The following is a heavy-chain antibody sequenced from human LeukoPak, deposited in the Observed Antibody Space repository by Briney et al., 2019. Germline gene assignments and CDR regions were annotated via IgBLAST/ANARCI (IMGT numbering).Heavy chain of an antibody. CDR2: INCSGGST. CDR3: ARESSVTAMDIGSY. V-gene: IGHV1-46*01. D-gene: IGHD2-2*03. Sequence: ASVKVSCKASGFIFTGYYMHWVRQAPGQGLEWMGIINCSGGSTIYAQKFQGRVTMTRDTSTRTVYMELSSLRSEDTAVYYCARESSVTAMDIGSYWGQGTLVTVSS. CDR1: GFIFTGYY. J-gene: IGHJ4*02.